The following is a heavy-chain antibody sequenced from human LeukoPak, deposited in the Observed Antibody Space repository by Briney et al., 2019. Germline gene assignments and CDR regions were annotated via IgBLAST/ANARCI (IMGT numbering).Heavy chain of an antibody. V-gene: IGHV3-30*03. CDR2: ISYDGSNE. J-gene: IGHJ4*02. D-gene: IGHD3-22*01. Sequence: GGSLRLSCAASGFTFSDYYMSWIRQAPGKGLEWVAIISYDGSNEYYADSVKGRFTISRDNAKNSLYLQMNSLRAEDTAVYYCARDGYYYDSSGYYPPFDYWGQGTLVTVSS. CDR1: GFTFSDYY. CDR3: ARDGYYYDSSGYYPPFDY.